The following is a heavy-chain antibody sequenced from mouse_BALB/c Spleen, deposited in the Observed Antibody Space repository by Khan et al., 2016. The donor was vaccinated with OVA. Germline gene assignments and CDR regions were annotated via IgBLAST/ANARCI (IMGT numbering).Heavy chain of an antibody. V-gene: IGHV1S135*01. CDR2: IDPYNGGT. CDR1: GYSFTDYN. CDR3: ASTYYYGSSYYFDY. J-gene: IGHJ2*01. D-gene: IGHD1-1*01. Sequence: VQLKQSGPELVKPGASVKVSCKASGYSFTDYNMFWVKQSHGKSLEWIGYIDPYNGGTSYNQKFKGKATLTVDKSSSTAFMHLSSLTSEDSAVFYCASTYYYGSSYYFDYWGQGTTLTVSS.